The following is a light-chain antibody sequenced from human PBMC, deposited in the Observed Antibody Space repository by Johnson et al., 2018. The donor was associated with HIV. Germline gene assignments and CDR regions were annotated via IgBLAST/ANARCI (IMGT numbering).Light chain of an antibody. CDR1: SSNIGNNY. CDR3: ATWDTSLSAGGV. CDR2: GND. V-gene: IGLV1-51*02. J-gene: IGLJ1*01. Sequence: QAVLTQPPSVSAAPGQKVTISCSGSSSNIGNNYVSWYQQLPGTAPKLLIYGNDKRPSGIPDRFSGSKSGTSATLGITGLPTGDEADYYCATWDTSLSAGGVFGTGTKVTVL.